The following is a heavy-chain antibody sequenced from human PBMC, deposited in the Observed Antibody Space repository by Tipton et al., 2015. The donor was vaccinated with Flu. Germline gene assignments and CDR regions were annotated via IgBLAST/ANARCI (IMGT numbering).Heavy chain of an antibody. V-gene: IGHV4-38-2*02. D-gene: IGHD6-19*01. J-gene: IGHJ4*02. CDR3: ARDLAPYSSGWYVPLAWGFDY. CDR2: IYHSGST. CDR1: GYFISSGYY. Sequence: TLSLTCTVSGYFISSGYYWGWIRQPPGKGLEWIGSIYHSGSTYYNPSLKSRVTISVDTSKNQFSLKLSSVTAADTAVYYCARDLAPYSSGWYVPLAWGFDYWGQGTLVTVSS.